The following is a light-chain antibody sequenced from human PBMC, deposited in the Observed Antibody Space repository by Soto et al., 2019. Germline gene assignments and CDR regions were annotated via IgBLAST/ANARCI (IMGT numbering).Light chain of an antibody. CDR1: SSDVGGYNY. CDR2: DVS. CDR3: SSYTTSNTRQIV. V-gene: IGLV2-14*03. J-gene: IGLJ1*01. Sequence: QSALTQPSYVYGSPGQSITISCTGTSSDVGGYNYVSWYQHHPGKAPKLLIYDVSNRPSGISNRFSGSTSDNTASLTISGLQPEDEADYYCSSYTTSNTRQIVFGTGTKVTVL.